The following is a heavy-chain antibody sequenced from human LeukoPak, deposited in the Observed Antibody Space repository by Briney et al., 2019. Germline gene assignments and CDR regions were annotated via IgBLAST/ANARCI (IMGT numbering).Heavy chain of an antibody. CDR2: MNPNSGNT. J-gene: IGHJ4*02. Sequence: ASVKVPCKASGYTFTSYDINWVRQATGQGLEWMGWMNPNSGNTGYAQEFQGRVTMTRNTSISTAYMELSSLRSEDTAVYYCARGSTVTNDYWGQGTLVTVSS. D-gene: IGHD4-17*01. CDR1: GYTFTSYD. V-gene: IGHV1-8*01. CDR3: ARGSTVTNDY.